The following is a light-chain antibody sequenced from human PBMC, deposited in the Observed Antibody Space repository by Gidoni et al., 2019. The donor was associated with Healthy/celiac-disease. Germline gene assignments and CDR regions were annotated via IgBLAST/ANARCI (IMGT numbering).Light chain of an antibody. CDR1: QDISNY. CDR2: DAS. J-gene: IGKJ5*01. Sequence: IQMTQSPSSLSASVGDRVTITCHASQDISNYLNLYQQKPGKDPKRLIYDASNLESGVPSRFSGSGSGTDFTFTISILQPEDIATYYCQQYDNLPSITFGQGTRLEIK. CDR3: QQYDNLPSIT. V-gene: IGKV1-33*01.